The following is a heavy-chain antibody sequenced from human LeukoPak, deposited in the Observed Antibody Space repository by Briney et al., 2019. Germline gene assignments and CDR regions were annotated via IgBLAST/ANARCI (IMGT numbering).Heavy chain of an antibody. CDR1: GFTFDDYA. J-gene: IGHJ4*02. Sequence: HTGRSLRLSCAASGFTFDDYAMHWVRQAPGKGLEWVSGISWNSGSIGYADSVKGRFTISRDNAKNSLYLQMNGLRAEDTAVYYCAKSPVPTSGSYYGIDYWGQGTLVTVSS. CDR3: AKSPVPTSGSYYGIDY. CDR2: ISWNSGSI. V-gene: IGHV3-9*01. D-gene: IGHD1-26*01.